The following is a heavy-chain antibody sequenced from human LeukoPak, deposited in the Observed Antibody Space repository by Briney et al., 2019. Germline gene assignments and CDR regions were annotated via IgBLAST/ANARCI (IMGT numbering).Heavy chain of an antibody. CDR3: ATRYCSIAACRASSYKCMDD. J-gene: IGHJ6*04. V-gene: IGHV3-7*01. D-gene: IGHD2-2*01. CDR1: GFTFSSYS. Sequence: PGGSLRLSCAASGFTFSSYSMNWVRQAPGKGLEWVANINQDGGGRYYVDSVQGRFIISRDNAQNSVHLQMNSLRAEDTAVYYCATRYCSIAACRASSYKCMDDWGKGTTVIVSS. CDR2: INQDGGGR.